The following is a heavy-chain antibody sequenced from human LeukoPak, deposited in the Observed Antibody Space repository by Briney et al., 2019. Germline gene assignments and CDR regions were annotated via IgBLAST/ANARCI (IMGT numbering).Heavy chain of an antibody. D-gene: IGHD6-13*01. Sequence: PSGTLSLTCTVSGGFLSSSSHSWGWIRQPPGKGLEWTGSIYYTGTTYYNPSLKSRVTISVDTSKNQFSLKLNSVTAADTAVYYCAQSLGSSNWIGNWFDPWGQGTLVTVSS. CDR3: AQSLGSSNWIGNWFDP. V-gene: IGHV4-39*01. CDR2: IYYTGTT. J-gene: IGHJ5*02. CDR1: GGFLSSSSHS.